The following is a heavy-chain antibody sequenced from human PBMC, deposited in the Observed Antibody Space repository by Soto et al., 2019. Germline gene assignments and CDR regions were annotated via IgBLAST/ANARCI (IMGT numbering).Heavy chain of an antibody. CDR2: INHSGNT. CDR1: GGSFSGYY. D-gene: IGHD2-2*01. V-gene: IGHV4-34*01. J-gene: IGHJ4*02. Sequence: QVQLQQWGAGLLKPSETLSLTCAVYGGSFSGYYWSWIRQPPGKGLEWIGEINHSGNTNYTPSLKSRVTISVDTSKNQFSLKLSSVTAADTAVYYCARALGYCSSTSCSDPFDYWGQGTLVTVSS. CDR3: ARALGYCSSTSCSDPFDY.